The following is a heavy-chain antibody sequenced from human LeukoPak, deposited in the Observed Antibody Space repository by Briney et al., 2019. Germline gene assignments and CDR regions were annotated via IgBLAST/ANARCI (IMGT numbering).Heavy chain of an antibody. J-gene: IGHJ2*01. CDR2: IYYSGST. D-gene: IGHD3-3*01. CDR3: ASSYYDFWSGYKESLWYSDL. V-gene: IGHV4-59*08. CDR1: GGSISSYY. Sequence: SETLSLTCTVSGGSISSYYWSWIRQPPGKGLEWIGYIYYSGSTNYNPSLKSRVTISVDTSKNQFSLKLSSVTAADTAVYYCASSYYDFWSGYKESLWYSDLWGRGTLVTVSS.